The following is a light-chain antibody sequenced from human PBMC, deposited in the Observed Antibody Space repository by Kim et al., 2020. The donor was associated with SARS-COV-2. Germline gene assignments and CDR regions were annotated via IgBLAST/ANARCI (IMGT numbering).Light chain of an antibody. V-gene: IGKV3-20*01. J-gene: IGKJ1*01. Sequence: EIVLTQSPGTLSLSPGERATVSCRASQSVTNNYLAWYQQKPGQAPRLLIYGASSRFTGIPDRFSGSGSGTDFTLIISRLEPEDFAVYYCQKYGSGRTFGQGTKVDIK. CDR2: GAS. CDR1: QSVTNNY. CDR3: QKYGSGRT.